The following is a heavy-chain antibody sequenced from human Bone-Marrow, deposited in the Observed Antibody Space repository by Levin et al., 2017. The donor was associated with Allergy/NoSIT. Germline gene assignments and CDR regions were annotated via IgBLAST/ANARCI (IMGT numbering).Heavy chain of an antibody. CDR3: ATSRSFDY. J-gene: IGHJ4*02. CDR1: GFAFTSYW. Sequence: GGSLRLSCAASGFAFTSYWMTWVRQAPGKGLEWVANIKQDGSEKYYVDSVKGRFTISRDNAKNSLYLQMNSLRAEDTAVYYCATSRSFDYWGQGTLVTVSS. V-gene: IGHV3-7*01. CDR2: IKQDGSEK.